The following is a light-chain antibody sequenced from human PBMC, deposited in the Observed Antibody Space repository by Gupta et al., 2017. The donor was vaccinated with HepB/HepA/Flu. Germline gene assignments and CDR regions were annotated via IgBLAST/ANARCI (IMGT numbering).Light chain of an antibody. J-gene: IGLJ3*02. V-gene: IGLV1-44*01. Sequence: QSVLTQPPSASGTPAHRVTISCSGSSSNIGSNTVNWYQQFPGTDQTLRIEINNQRPSAVPDRFSFSKSGAYDSPALTSLQSQDEAEDDYSGWADTFKGHVVFGGGTKLTVL. CDR1: SSNIGSNT. CDR2: INN. CDR3: SGWADTFKGHVV.